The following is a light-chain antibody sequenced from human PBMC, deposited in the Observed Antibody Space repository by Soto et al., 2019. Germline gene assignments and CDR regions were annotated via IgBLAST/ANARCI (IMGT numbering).Light chain of an antibody. CDR2: GAS. J-gene: IGKJ4*01. CDR1: QSVSSSY. Sequence: EIVLTQSPGTLSLSPGERATLSCRASQSVSSSYLAWYQQKPGQAPRLLIYGASSRATGIPDRFSGSRSGTDFTLTISRLEPEDFAVYYCQQYGSSRRLTFGGGTKVEIK. V-gene: IGKV3-20*01. CDR3: QQYGSSRRLT.